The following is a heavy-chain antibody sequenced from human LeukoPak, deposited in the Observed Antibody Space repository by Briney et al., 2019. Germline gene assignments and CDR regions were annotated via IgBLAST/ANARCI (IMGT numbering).Heavy chain of an antibody. J-gene: IGHJ3*02. CDR2: ISGSGDNT. CDR1: GFTFSSYG. Sequence: PGGSLRLSCAASGFTFSSYGMSWVRQAPGKGLEWVSAISGSGDNTYYADSAKGRFTISRDNSKNTLYLQMNSLRAEDTAVYYCAKRLCWSDKRAFDIWGQGTMVTVSS. D-gene: IGHD1-1*01. CDR3: AKRLCWSDKRAFDI. V-gene: IGHV3-23*01.